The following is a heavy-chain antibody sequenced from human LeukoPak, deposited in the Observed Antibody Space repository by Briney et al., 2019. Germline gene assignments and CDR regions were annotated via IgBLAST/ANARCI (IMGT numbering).Heavy chain of an antibody. D-gene: IGHD3-3*01. J-gene: IGHJ6*03. CDR1: GGSISSYY. Sequence: SETLSLTCTDPGGSISSYYWSWIRQPPGKGLEWIGYIYTSGSTNYNPSLKSRVTISVDTSMNKFSLKLSSVTAADTAVYYCARHSSRTIFGVVMTYYYYMDVWGKGTTVTVSS. CDR2: IYTSGST. CDR3: ARHSSRTIFGVVMTYYYYMDV. V-gene: IGHV4-4*09.